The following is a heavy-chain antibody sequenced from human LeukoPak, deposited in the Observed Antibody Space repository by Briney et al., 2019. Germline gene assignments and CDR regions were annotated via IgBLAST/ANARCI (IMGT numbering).Heavy chain of an antibody. CDR3: ASLGYCSSITCSDY. V-gene: IGHV4-59*01. CDR2: IYDSGST. Sequence: SETLSLTCTVSGDSISSYYWSWFRQPPGKGLEWIGYIYDSGSTNYNPSLKSRVTISLDTSKNQLSLKLRSVTAADTALYYCASLGYCSSITCSDYGGQGTLVTVSS. CDR1: GDSISSYY. D-gene: IGHD2-2*01. J-gene: IGHJ4*02.